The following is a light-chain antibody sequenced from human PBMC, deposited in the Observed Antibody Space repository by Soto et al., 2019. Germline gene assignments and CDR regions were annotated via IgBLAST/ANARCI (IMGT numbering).Light chain of an antibody. CDR1: QVISNY. J-gene: IGKJ4*01. V-gene: IGKV1-27*01. CDR2: AAS. CDR3: QKYTEVPA. Sequence: DLQMTQSPSSLSASVGDRVTITFRASQVISNYLAWYQQIPGKVPKLLISAASTLQSGVPSRFSGSGSGTDFTLTISSLQPEEVATYYCQKYTEVPACGGGTKEQIK.